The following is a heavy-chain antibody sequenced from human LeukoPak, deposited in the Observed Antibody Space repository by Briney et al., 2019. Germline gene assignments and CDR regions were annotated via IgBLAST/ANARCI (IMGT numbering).Heavy chain of an antibody. CDR1: GFTFSDCS. J-gene: IGHJ5*02. CDR2: IDKKTKNYET. Sequence: PGGSLRLSCAASGFTFSDCSIHWVRQASGKGLEWVGLIDKKTKNYETAYAESVRGRFTISRDDSKNTAYLQMDSLGIEDTALYYCTRDAGTYNWLDPWGQGTLVTISS. V-gene: IGHV3-73*01. CDR3: TRDAGTYNWLDP. D-gene: IGHD1-26*01.